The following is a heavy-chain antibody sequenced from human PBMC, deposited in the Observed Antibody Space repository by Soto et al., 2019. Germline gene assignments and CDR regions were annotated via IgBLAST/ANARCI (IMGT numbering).Heavy chain of an antibody. J-gene: IGHJ4*02. CDR3: ARVAY. Sequence: PGGSLRLSCAASGFTFSSYWMHWVRQVPGKGLEWVASISSASSETWYADSVKGRFIISRDNAQNSLFLQMNTLRPEDSAIYYCARVAYWGPGTQVTVSS. CDR2: ISSASSET. CDR1: GFTFSSYW. V-gene: IGHV3-21*01.